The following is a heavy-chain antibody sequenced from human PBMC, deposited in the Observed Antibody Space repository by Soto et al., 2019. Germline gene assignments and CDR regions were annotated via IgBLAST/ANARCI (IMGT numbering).Heavy chain of an antibody. CDR1: GFSFSDYG. J-gene: IGHJ4*02. CDR3: ARGATIERGERDFDY. D-gene: IGHD4-17*01. Sequence: QVQLVESGAGVVQPGRSLRLSCAASGFSFSDYGMHWVRQAPGKGLEWVAAIWHDGSHKYHADSVKDRFTISRDNSKNTLYLQMDSLRAEDTAVYYCARGATIERGERDFDYWGQGALVTVSS. CDR2: IWHDGSHK. V-gene: IGHV3-33*01.